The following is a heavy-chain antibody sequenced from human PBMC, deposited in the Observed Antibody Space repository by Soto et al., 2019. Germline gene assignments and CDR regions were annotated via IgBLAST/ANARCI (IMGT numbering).Heavy chain of an antibody. CDR1: GFTFSSYA. CDR3: AKKQDIVVVPAARNWFDP. Sequence: GGSLRLSCAASGFTFSSYAMSWVRQAPGKGLEWVSAISGSGGSTYYADSVKGRFTISRDNSKNTLYLQMNSLRAEDTAVYYCAKKQDIVVVPAARNWFDPWAQGTLVTVSS. CDR2: ISGSGGST. J-gene: IGHJ5*02. D-gene: IGHD2-2*01. V-gene: IGHV3-23*01.